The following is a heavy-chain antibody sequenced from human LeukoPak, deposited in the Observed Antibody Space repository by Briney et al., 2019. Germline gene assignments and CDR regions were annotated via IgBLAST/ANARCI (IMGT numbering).Heavy chain of an antibody. D-gene: IGHD3-16*02. CDR3: ARAGRYPGVLY. CDR2: IYSGGST. V-gene: IGHV3-53*01. J-gene: IGHJ4*02. Sequence: GGSLRLSXAASGFTVSSNYMSWVGQAPGKGLEWVSVIYSGGSTYYADSVKGRFTISRDNSKNTLYLQMNSLRAEDTAVYYCARAGRYPGVLYWGQGTLVTVSS. CDR1: GFTVSSNY.